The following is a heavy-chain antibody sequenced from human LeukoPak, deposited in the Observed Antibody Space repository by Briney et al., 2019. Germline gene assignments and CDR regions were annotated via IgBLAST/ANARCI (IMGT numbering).Heavy chain of an antibody. J-gene: IGHJ6*02. CDR1: GFTFNSNA. D-gene: IGHD3-10*01. CDR3: TTGPFDYYGSASYLANGMDV. Sequence: GGSLRLSCAASGFTFNSNAMSWVRQAPGKGLEWVGRIKSKTNGGTTDYTAPAKGRFTISRDDSKNTLYLQMNSLKTEDTAVYYCTTGPFDYYGSASYLANGMDVWGQGTTVTVSS. CDR2: IKSKTNGGTT. V-gene: IGHV3-15*01.